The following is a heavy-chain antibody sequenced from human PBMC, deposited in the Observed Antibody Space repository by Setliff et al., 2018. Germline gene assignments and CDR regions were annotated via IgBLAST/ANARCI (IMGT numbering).Heavy chain of an antibody. J-gene: IGHJ6*01. V-gene: IGHV1-2*02. Sequence: ASVKVSCKASGYTFTGYDMHWVRQAPGQGLEWMGWINPNSGGTNYAQKFQGRVTMTRDTSISTAYMELSRLRSDDTAVYYCAREIRVVVPAAPRYYGMDAWGQGTTVTVSS. CDR1: GYTFTGYD. D-gene: IGHD2-2*01. CDR2: INPNSGGT. CDR3: AREIRVVVPAAPRYYGMDA.